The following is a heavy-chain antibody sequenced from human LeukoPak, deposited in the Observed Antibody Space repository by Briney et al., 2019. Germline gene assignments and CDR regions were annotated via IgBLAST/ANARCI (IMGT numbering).Heavy chain of an antibody. Sequence: GGSLRLSCVASGFTFSSSWMSWVRQAPGKGLEWVANIKQDGSEKSYVESVRGRFTISRDNAKNSLHLQLNSLRAEDTALYYCARDNPPDYWGQGTLVTVSS. CDR1: GFTFSSSW. CDR2: IKQDGSEK. V-gene: IGHV3-7*03. CDR3: ARDNPPDY. J-gene: IGHJ4*02.